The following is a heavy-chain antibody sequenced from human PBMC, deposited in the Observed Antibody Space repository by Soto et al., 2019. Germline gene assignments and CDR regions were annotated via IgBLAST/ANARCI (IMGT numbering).Heavy chain of an antibody. Sequence: QVQLQESGPGLVKPSQTLSLTCNVSSGSFSRGPYYWRWLGQHPGGGLEWIGYIYYSGSAYYNRSLGRQVSIQIDRSKGPCSLKPLSGIAARAAVFYCALGSMLRGVAPFDISGHGTLVPASS. CDR1: SGSFSRGPYY. CDR2: IYYSGSA. V-gene: IGHV4-31*01. J-gene: IGHJ3*02. CDR3: ALGSMLRGVAPFDI. D-gene: IGHD3-10*01.